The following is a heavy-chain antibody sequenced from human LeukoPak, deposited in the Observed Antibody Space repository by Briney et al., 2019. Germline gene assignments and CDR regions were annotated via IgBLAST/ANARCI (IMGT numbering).Heavy chain of an antibody. V-gene: IGHV3-23*01. CDR3: ARDDGRTVDYGMDV. D-gene: IGHD4-17*01. Sequence: HPGGSLRLSCAASGFTFSSYAMSWVRQAPGKGLEWVSAISGSGGSTYYADSVKGRFTISRDNAKNSLYLQMNSLRAEDTAVYYCARDDGRTVDYGMDVWGQGTTVTASS. CDR1: GFTFSSYA. CDR2: ISGSGGST. J-gene: IGHJ6*02.